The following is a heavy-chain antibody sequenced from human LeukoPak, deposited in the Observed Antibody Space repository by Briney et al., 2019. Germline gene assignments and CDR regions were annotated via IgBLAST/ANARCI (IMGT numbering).Heavy chain of an antibody. Sequence: GGSLRLSCAASGFTFSSYAMSWVRQAPGKGLEWVSAIGGSGSTTYYADSVKGRFTISRDNSKNTLYLQMNSLRAEDTAVYYCARDFVYMDVWGKGTTVTVSS. J-gene: IGHJ6*03. CDR1: GFTFSSYA. V-gene: IGHV3-23*01. CDR3: ARDFVYMDV. D-gene: IGHD2-21*01. CDR2: IGGSGSTT.